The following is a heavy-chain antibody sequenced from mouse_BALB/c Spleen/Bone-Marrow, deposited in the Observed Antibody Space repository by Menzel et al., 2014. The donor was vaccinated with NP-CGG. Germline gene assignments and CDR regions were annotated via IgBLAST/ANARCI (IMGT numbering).Heavy chain of an antibody. CDR2: ISSGGSYT. CDR1: GFTFSSYA. V-gene: IGHV5-9-4*01. CDR3: ARDNGTYGWYFDV. Sequence: EVKLMESGGGLVKPGGSPKLSCAASGFTFSSYAMSWVRQSPEKKLEWVAEISSGGSYTYYSDTVTGRFTISRDNVKNTLYLEMSSLRSEDTAMYHCARDNGTYGWYFDVWGAGTTVTVSS. D-gene: IGHD2-1*01. J-gene: IGHJ1*01.